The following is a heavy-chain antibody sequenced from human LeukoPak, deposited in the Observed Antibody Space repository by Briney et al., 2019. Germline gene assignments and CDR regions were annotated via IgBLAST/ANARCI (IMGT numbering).Heavy chain of an antibody. J-gene: IGHJ4*02. V-gene: IGHV3-9*01. CDR1: GFTFDDYA. Sequence: GRSLRLSCAASGFTFDDYAMHWVRQAPGKGLEWVSGISWNSGSIGYADSVKGRFTISRDNAKNSLYLQMNSLRAEDTALYYCARGDRGPFDYWGQGTLVTVSS. CDR2: ISWNSGSI. CDR3: ARGDRGPFDY.